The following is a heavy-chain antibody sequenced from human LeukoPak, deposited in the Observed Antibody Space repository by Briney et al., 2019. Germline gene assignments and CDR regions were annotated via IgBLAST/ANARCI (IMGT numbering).Heavy chain of an antibody. V-gene: IGHV3-30-3*01. CDR2: ISYDESNE. CDR3: ARAASLYYYDSSGYYYDY. CDR1: GFTFSSYA. J-gene: IGHJ4*02. D-gene: IGHD3-22*01. Sequence: PGGSLRLSCAASGFTFSSYAMHWVRQAPGKGLEWVAVISYDESNENYADSVKGRFTISRDNSKNTLYLQMNSLRAEHTAVYYCARAASLYYYDSSGYYYDYWGQGTLVTVSS.